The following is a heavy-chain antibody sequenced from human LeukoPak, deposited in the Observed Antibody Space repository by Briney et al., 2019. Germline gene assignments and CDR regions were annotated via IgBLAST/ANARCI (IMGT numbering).Heavy chain of an antibody. CDR2: ISYDGSNK. CDR1: GFTFSTYA. CDR3: TREEGAMVYFDY. J-gene: IGHJ4*02. D-gene: IGHD5-18*01. Sequence: GGSLRLSCAASGFTFSTYAMQWVRQAPGKGLEWVAVISYDGSNKYYADSVKGRFTISRDNSKNTLYLQMNSLRAEDTAVYYCTREEGAMVYFDYLGQGTLVTVSS. V-gene: IGHV3-30-3*01.